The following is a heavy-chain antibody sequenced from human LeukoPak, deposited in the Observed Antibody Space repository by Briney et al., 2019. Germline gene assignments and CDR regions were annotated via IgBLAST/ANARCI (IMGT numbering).Heavy chain of an antibody. Sequence: GGSLRLSCAASGFTFSNHYMSWVRQAPGKGLEWVSYISSGESSIYYADSVKGRFTISRDNAKNSLYLQMNSLRAEDTAVYYCARGGRSGSSWSDYWGQGTLVTVSS. V-gene: IGHV3-11*04. CDR3: ARGGRSGSSWSDY. CDR2: ISSGESSI. CDR1: GFTFSNHY. J-gene: IGHJ4*02. D-gene: IGHD6-13*01.